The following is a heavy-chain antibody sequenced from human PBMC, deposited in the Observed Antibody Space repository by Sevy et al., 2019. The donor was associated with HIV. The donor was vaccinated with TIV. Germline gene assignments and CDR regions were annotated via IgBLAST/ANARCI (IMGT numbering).Heavy chain of an antibody. J-gene: IGHJ4*02. Sequence: SGSLRLSCAASGFTFSSYAMSWVRQAPGKGLEWVSAISGSGGSTYYADSVKGRFTISRDNSKNTLYLQMNSLRSEDTGVYYCAKDAYSSGWYPSDYWGQGTLVSVSS. CDR1: GFTFSSYA. CDR2: ISGSGGST. CDR3: AKDAYSSGWYPSDY. D-gene: IGHD6-19*01. V-gene: IGHV3-23*01.